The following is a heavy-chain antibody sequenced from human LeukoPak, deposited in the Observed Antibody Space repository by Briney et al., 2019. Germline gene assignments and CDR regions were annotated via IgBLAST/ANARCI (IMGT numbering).Heavy chain of an antibody. Sequence: ASVKVSCKTSGYSFKTHGISWVRQAPGQGLEWMGWINTDNGNTDYAERLQGRVTMTRDTSTSTAYMELRSLRSDDTAVYYCASGRGSYWLDWGQGTLVTVSS. D-gene: IGHD1-26*01. CDR3: ASGRGSYWLD. CDR2: INTDNGNT. J-gene: IGHJ4*02. CDR1: GYSFKTHG. V-gene: IGHV1-18*01.